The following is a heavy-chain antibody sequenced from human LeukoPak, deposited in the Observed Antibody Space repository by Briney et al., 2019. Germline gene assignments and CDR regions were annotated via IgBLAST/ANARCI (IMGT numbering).Heavy chain of an antibody. D-gene: IGHD3-10*01. Sequence: SETLSLTCAVYVGSFSGYYWSWIRQPPGKGLEWIGQINHSGSTNYNPSLKSRVTISVDTSKNQFSLKLSSVTAADTAVYYCARGPLWSYYGSGSYRYFDYWGQGTLVTVSS. CDR1: VGSFSGYY. CDR3: ARGPLWSYYGSGSYRYFDY. J-gene: IGHJ4*02. CDR2: INHSGST. V-gene: IGHV4-34*01.